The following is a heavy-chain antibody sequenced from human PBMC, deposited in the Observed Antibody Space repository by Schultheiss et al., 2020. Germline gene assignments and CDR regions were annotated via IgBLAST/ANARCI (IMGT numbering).Heavy chain of an antibody. CDR1: GGSFSGYY. Sequence: SETLSLTCAVYGGSFSGYYWSWIRQPPGKGLEWIGEINRNTKYNPSLKSRVTISVDTSKNQFSLKLSSVTAADTAVYYCATGEGVPAAIRSGYYYMDVWGQGTTVTVSS. CDR3: ATGEGVPAAIRSGYYYMDV. V-gene: IGHV4-34*01. J-gene: IGHJ6*03. CDR2: INRNT. D-gene: IGHD2-2*01.